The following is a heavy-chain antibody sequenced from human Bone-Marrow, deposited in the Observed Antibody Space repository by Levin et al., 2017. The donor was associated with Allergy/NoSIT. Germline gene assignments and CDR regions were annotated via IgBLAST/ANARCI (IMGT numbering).Heavy chain of an antibody. CDR3: ATDRRGAPQAGPLDY. CDR1: GYTLTELS. Sequence: PVASVKVSCKVSGYTLTELSMHWVRQAPGKGLEWMGGFDPEDGETIYAQKFQGRVTMTEDTSTDTAYMELSSLRSEDTAVYYCATDRRGAPQAGPLDYWGQGTLVTVSS. V-gene: IGHV1-24*01. CDR2: FDPEDGET. J-gene: IGHJ4*02.